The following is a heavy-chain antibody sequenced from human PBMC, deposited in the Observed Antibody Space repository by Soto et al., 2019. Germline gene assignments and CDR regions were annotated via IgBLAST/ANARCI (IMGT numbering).Heavy chain of an antibody. CDR1: DDLNISDNYY. V-gene: IGHV4-39*01. CDR3: ARLEGLATISYYFDY. J-gene: IGHJ4*02. Sequence: PSWTEWLTGSVSDDLNISDNYYRGWIRQPPGKGLEWIGSIYYRGNTYYNPSLKTRVTISLDKSKSQFSLKLNSVTAADSAVYFCARLEGLATISYYFDYWGQGTLVTVSS. CDR2: IYYRGNT. D-gene: IGHD3-9*01.